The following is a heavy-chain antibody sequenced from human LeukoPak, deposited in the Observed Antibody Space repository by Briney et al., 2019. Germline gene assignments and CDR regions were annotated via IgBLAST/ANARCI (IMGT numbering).Heavy chain of an antibody. V-gene: IGHV7-4-1*02. CDR1: GYTFTGYA. CDR2: INTNTGNP. J-gene: IGHJ4*02. Sequence: ASVKVSCKASGYTFTGYAMSWVRQAPGQGLEWMGWINTNTGNPTYAQGFTGRFVFSLDTSVSTAYLQISGLKAEDTAVYYCARGLSDYYYDSSGYPLWGQGTLVTVSS. CDR3: ARGLSDYYYDSSGYPL. D-gene: IGHD3-22*01.